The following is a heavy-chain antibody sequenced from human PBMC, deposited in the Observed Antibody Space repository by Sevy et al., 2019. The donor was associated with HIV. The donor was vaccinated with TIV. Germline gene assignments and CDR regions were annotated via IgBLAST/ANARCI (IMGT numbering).Heavy chain of an antibody. V-gene: IGHV3-30-3*01. CDR3: ARGSSSITMVRGVNY. Sequence: GGSLRLSCAASGFTFSSYAMHWVRQAPGKGLEWVAVISYDGSNKYYADSVKGRFTISRDNSKNTLYLQMNSLRAEDMAVYYCARGSSSITMVRGVNYWGQGTLVTVSS. J-gene: IGHJ4*02. D-gene: IGHD3-10*01. CDR2: ISYDGSNK. CDR1: GFTFSSYA.